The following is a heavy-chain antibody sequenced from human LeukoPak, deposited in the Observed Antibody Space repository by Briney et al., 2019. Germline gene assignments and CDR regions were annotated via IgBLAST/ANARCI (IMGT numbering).Heavy chain of an antibody. Sequence: GGSLRLSCAASGFTFSSYAMHWVRQAPGKGLEWVAVLSYDGTDKYYADSVRGRFTISRDNSKNTLYLQMNSLRAEDTAVYYCAKDKELWHDYWGQGTLVTVSS. J-gene: IGHJ4*02. CDR3: AKDKELWHDY. V-gene: IGHV3-30*04. CDR2: LSYDGTDK. CDR1: GFTFSSYA. D-gene: IGHD3-16*01.